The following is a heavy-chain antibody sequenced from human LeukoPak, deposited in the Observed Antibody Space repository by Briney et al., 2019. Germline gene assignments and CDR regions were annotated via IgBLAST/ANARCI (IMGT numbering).Heavy chain of an antibody. Sequence: SETLPLTCTVSGGSISSYYWSWIRQPPGKGLEWIGYIYYSGSTNYNPSLKSRVTISVDTSKNQFSLKLSSVTAADTAVYYCARVQQGGFDYWGQGTLVTVSS. V-gene: IGHV4-59*01. J-gene: IGHJ4*02. CDR1: GGSISSYY. D-gene: IGHD5-18*01. CDR3: ARVQQGGFDY. CDR2: IYYSGST.